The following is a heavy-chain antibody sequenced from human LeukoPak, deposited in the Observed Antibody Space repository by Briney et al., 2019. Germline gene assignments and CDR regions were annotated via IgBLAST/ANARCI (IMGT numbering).Heavy chain of an antibody. CDR2: ISSSSSYI. D-gene: IGHD2-2*02. J-gene: IGHJ4*02. Sequence: NPGGSLRLSCAASGFTFSSYSMNWVRQAPGKGLEWVSSISSSSSYIYYADSVKGRFTISRDNAKNSLYLQMNSLRAEDTAVYYCARPANTVTEFDYWGQGTLVTVSS. CDR1: GFTFSSYS. V-gene: IGHV3-21*01. CDR3: ARPANTVTEFDY.